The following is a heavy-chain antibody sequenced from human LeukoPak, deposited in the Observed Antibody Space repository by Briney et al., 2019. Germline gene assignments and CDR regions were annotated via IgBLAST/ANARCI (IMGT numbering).Heavy chain of an antibody. Sequence: GGSLRLSCAASGFTFSSYAMSWVRQAPGKGLEWVSAISGSGGSTYYADSVKGRFTISKDNSKNALYLQMNSLRAEGTAVYYCAKPPQWLVTEVGHRFDYWGQGTLVTVSS. CDR3: AKPPQWLVTEVGHRFDY. CDR1: GFTFSSYA. V-gene: IGHV3-23*01. CDR2: ISGSGGST. D-gene: IGHD6-19*01. J-gene: IGHJ4*02.